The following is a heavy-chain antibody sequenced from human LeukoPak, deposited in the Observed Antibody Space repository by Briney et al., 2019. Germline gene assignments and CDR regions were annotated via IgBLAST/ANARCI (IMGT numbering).Heavy chain of an antibody. CDR1: GFTFSSYA. V-gene: IGHV3-64D*06. Sequence: GGSLRLSCSASGFTFSSYAMHWVRQAPGKGLEYVSAISSNGGSTYYADSVKGRFTISRDNSKNTPYLQMSSLRAEDTAVYYCVKVSIPAMVDYWGQGTLVTVSS. D-gene: IGHD5-18*01. J-gene: IGHJ4*02. CDR2: ISSNGGST. CDR3: VKVSIPAMVDY.